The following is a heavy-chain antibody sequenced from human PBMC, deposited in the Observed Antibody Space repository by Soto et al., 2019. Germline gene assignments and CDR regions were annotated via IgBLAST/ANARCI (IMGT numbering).Heavy chain of an antibody. Sequence: ASVKVSCKASGFTFSNSAIQWMRQARGERLEWIGWIVVGSGNTNYAQKIQERVTIIRDMSTSTSYMELSSLTSEDTAVYYCVLCTTTSCYGKFDYWGQGTLVTVSS. D-gene: IGHD2-2*01. J-gene: IGHJ4*02. V-gene: IGHV1-58*02. CDR2: IVVGSGNT. CDR1: GFTFSNSA. CDR3: VLCTTTSCYGKFDY.